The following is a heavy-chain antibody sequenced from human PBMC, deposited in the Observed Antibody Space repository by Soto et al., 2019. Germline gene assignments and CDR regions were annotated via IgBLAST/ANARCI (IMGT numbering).Heavy chain of an antibody. D-gene: IGHD4-17*01. Sequence: PGGSLRLSCAASGFTFSSYGMHWVRQAPGKGLEWVAVIWYDGSNKYYADSVKGRFTISRDNSKNTLYLQMNSLRAEDTAVYYCARSPGVFLTTLTHGFFDYWGQGTLVTVS. CDR2: IWYDGSNK. V-gene: IGHV3-33*01. CDR1: GFTFSSYG. J-gene: IGHJ4*02. CDR3: ARSPGVFLTTLTHGFFDY.